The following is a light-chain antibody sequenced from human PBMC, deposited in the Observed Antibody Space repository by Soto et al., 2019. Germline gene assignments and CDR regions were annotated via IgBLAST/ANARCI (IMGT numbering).Light chain of an antibody. CDR1: QSVSSSY. V-gene: IGKV3-20*01. J-gene: IGKJ2*01. Sequence: EIVLTQSPGTLSLSPGERATLSCRASQSVSSSYLAWYQQKPGQAPRLLIYGASSRATGIPDRFSGSGSGTDFALSISRLEPEDFGVYFCQLYGSSPPFTFGQGTKVEIK. CDR3: QLYGSSPPFT. CDR2: GAS.